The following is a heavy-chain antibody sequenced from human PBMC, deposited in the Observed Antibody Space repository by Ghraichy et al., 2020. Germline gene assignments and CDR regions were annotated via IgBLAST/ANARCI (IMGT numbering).Heavy chain of an antibody. CDR3: ARGITIFGAVMTRSGMDV. CDR2: INHSGST. J-gene: IGHJ6*02. D-gene: IGHD3-3*01. Sequence: SETLSLTCAVYGGSFSGYYWSWIRQPPGKGLEWIGEINHSGSTNYNPSLKSRVTISVDTSKNQFSLKLSSVTAADTAVYYCARGITIFGAVMTRSGMDVWGQGTTVTVSS. CDR1: GGSFSGYY. V-gene: IGHV4-34*01.